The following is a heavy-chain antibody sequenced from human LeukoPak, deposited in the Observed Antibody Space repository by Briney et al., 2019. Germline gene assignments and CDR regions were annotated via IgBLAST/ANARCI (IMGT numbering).Heavy chain of an antibody. D-gene: IGHD7-27*01. J-gene: IGHJ4*02. CDR1: GGSFNGYY. CDR2: INHSGST. CDR3: ARGPWVDY. V-gene: IGHV4-34*01. Sequence: PSETLSLTCAVYGGSFNGYYWSWIRQPPGKGLEWIGEINHSGSTNYNPSLKSRVTISVDTSKNQFSLKLSSVTAADTAVYYCARGPWVDYWGQGTLVTVSS.